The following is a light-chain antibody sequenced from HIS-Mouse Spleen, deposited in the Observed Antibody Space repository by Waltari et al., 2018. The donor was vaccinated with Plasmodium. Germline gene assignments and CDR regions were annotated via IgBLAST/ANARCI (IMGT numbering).Light chain of an antibody. CDR3: QSADSSGTYRV. CDR1: ALPKQY. Sequence: SYELTQPPSVSVSPGQTVRITCSGDALPKQYAYWYQQKPGQAPVLVIYKDSERPSGIPGRFSGSSSGTTVTLTISGVQAEDEADYYCQSADSSGTYRVFGGGTKLTVL. V-gene: IGLV3-25*03. CDR2: KDS. J-gene: IGLJ2*01.